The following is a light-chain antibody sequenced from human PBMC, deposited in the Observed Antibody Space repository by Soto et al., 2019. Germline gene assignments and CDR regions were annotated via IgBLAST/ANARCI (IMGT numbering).Light chain of an antibody. CDR3: QQSYRSPT. Sequence: DIHMTQSPSSLSASLLYIVTITFRASQSISSYLNWYQQKPGKAPKLLIYAASTLQFGVPSRFSGSGSGTDFTLTISSLQPEDFATYYCQQSYRSPTFGQGTKVDIK. CDR1: QSISSY. J-gene: IGKJ1*01. CDR2: AAS. V-gene: IGKV1-39*01.